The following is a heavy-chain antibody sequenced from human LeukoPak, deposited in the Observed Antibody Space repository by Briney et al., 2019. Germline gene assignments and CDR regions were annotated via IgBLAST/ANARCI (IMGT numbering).Heavy chain of an antibody. D-gene: IGHD3-22*01. J-gene: IGHJ3*02. CDR3: ARAYYYDSSDAFDI. CDR2: ISSSSSNI. Sequence: GGSLRLSCAASGFTFSSYSMNWVRQAPGKGLEWVSYISSSSSNIYYADSVKGRFTISRDNAKNSLYLQMNSLRAEDTAVYYCARAYYYDSSDAFDIWGQGTMVTVSS. CDR1: GFTFSSYS. V-gene: IGHV3-48*04.